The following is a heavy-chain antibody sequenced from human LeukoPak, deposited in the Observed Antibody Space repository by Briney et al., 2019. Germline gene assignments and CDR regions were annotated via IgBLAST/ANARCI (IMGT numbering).Heavy chain of an antibody. CDR2: IYYNGNT. J-gene: IGHJ4*02. V-gene: IGHV4-59*01. CDR3: ARDAAGEIDY. D-gene: IGHD6-19*01. Sequence: SETLSLTCTVSGGSISSYYWSWIRQPPGKGLEWIGYIYYNGNTNYNPSLKSRVTISVDTSKNQFPLKLSSVTAADTAVYYCARDAAGEIDYWGQGILVTVAS. CDR1: GGSISSYY.